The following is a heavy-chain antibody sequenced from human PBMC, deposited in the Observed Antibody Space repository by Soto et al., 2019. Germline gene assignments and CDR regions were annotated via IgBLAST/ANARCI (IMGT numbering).Heavy chain of an antibody. Sequence: SETLSLTCTVSGGSISSYYWSWIRQPPGKGLEWIGYIYYSGSTNYNPSLKSRVTISVDTSKNQFSLNLSSVTAADTAVYYCERHGDEGPFDYWGQGTLVTVSS. CDR3: ERHGDEGPFDY. V-gene: IGHV4-59*08. CDR2: IYYSGST. CDR1: GGSISSYY. J-gene: IGHJ4*02. D-gene: IGHD7-27*01.